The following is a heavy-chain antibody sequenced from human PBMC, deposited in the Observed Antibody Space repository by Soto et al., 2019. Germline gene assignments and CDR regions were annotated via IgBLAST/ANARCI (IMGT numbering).Heavy chain of an antibody. CDR1: GFTFSSYD. CDR3: AKGAGTDY. V-gene: IGHV3-30*18. Sequence: GGSLRLSCAASGFTFSSYDMHWVRQAPGKGLEWVAVISYDGSKKYYADSVKGRFTISRDNSKNTLYLQMNSLRAEDTAVYYCAKGAGTDYWGQGTLVTVSS. J-gene: IGHJ4*02. D-gene: IGHD6-13*01. CDR2: ISYDGSKK.